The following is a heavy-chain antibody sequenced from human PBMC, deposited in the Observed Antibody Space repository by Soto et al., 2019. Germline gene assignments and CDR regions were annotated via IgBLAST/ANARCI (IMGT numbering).Heavy chain of an antibody. Sequence: PGESLKISCKGSGYNFASCWIGWVRQMPGKGLEWMGIIYPGDSDTRYSPSFQGQVTISADKSIDTAYLQWSSLKASDTAVYYCTRSRVRDGYNPDAFDICGQGTMVTVSS. CDR3: TRSRVRDGYNPDAFDI. CDR1: GYNFASCW. D-gene: IGHD5-12*01. CDR2: IYPGDSDT. V-gene: IGHV5-51*01. J-gene: IGHJ3*02.